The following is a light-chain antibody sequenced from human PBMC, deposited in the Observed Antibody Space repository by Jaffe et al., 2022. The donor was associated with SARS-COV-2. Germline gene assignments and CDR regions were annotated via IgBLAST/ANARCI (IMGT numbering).Light chain of an antibody. Sequence: QSALTQPPSASGSPGQSVTISCTGTSSDVGAYNYVSWYQQYPGKAPKLMIYEVSKRPSGVPDRFSGSKSGDTASLTVSGLQAEDEANYYCNSYAGSNNVIFGGGTKLTVL. CDR3: NSYAGSNNVI. V-gene: IGLV2-8*01. CDR2: EVS. J-gene: IGLJ2*01. CDR1: SSDVGAYNY.